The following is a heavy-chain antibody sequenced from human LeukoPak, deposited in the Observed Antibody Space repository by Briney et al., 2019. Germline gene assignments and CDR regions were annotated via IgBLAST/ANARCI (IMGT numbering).Heavy chain of an antibody. D-gene: IGHD5-18*01. J-gene: IGHJ6*02. CDR2: IQSKTDSGTT. Sequence: GGSLRLSCAASGFTFSNAWMSWVRQAPGKGLEWVGRIQSKTDSGTTDYAAPVKGRFTISRDNSKNTLYLQMNSLRAEDTAVYYCARDRVTRGYSYGIPLYGLDVWGQGTTVIVSS. CDR3: ARDRVTRGYSYGIPLYGLDV. V-gene: IGHV3-15*01. CDR1: GFTFSNAW.